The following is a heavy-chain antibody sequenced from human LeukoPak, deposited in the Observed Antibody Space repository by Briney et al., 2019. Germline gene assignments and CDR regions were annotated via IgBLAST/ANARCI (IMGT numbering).Heavy chain of an antibody. CDR2: INPNSGGT. J-gene: IGHJ4*02. Sequence: GASVKVSCKASGYTFTGYYMYWVRQAPGQGLEWMGWINPNSGGTNYAQKFQGRVTMTRDTSISTAYMELSRLRSDDTAVYYCATDYSSGWYLWGQGTLVTVSS. CDR1: GYTFTGYY. D-gene: IGHD6-19*01. V-gene: IGHV1-2*02. CDR3: ATDYSSGWYL.